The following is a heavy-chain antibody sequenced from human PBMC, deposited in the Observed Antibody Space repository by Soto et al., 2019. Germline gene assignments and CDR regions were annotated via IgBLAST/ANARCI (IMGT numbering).Heavy chain of an antibody. Sequence: QVQLVQSGAEVKKPGASVKVSCKASGYTFTSYDINWVRQATGQGLEWMGWMNPNSGNTGYAQTFQCRVTMTRNTSISTAYMELSSLRSEDSAVSYCASGTQDYDFWSGYYDPCFAPWVQGTLGTVSS. CDR1: GYTFTSYD. CDR3: ASGTQDYDFWSGYYDPCFAP. D-gene: IGHD3-3*01. CDR2: MNPNSGNT. V-gene: IGHV1-8*01. J-gene: IGHJ5*02.